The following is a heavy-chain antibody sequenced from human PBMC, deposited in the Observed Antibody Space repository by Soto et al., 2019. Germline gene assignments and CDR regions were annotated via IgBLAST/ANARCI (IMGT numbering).Heavy chain of an antibody. Sequence: GASVKVACKSSGFTFSNYGITWVRQAPGQGLEWMGWIGAYSDKTNSAQKLQGRVTMTTDTSTSTAYMELRSLTSDDTAVYYCASRSGQLPYYFDYWGQGTLVTVSS. CDR1: GFTFSNYG. V-gene: IGHV1-18*01. CDR3: ASRSGQLPYYFDY. J-gene: IGHJ4*02. CDR2: IGAYSDKT. D-gene: IGHD6-6*01.